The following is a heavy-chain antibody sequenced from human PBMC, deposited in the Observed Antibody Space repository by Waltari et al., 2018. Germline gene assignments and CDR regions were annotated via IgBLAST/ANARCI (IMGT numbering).Heavy chain of an antibody. D-gene: IGHD3-16*01. CDR3: ARDREGWGLFDY. J-gene: IGHJ4*02. Sequence: QVQLQESGPGLVKPSETLSLTCPVSGGSISSYYWSWIRQPPGKGLEWIGYIYYSGSTNYNPSLKSRVTISVDTSKNQFSLKLSSVTAADTAVYYCARDREGWGLFDYWGQGTLVTVSS. V-gene: IGHV4-59*01. CDR2: IYYSGST. CDR1: GGSISSYY.